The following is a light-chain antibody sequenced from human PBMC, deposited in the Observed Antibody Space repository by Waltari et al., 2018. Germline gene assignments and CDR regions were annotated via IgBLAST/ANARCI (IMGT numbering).Light chain of an antibody. CDR2: EGN. CDR1: SSDVGSYHL. Sequence: QSALTQPASVSGSPGQSIPISCTGTSSDVGSYHLVSWYHQHPGKAPKVIIYEGNKRPSGVSDRFSGSKSGNTASLTISGLQAEDEADYYCCSYTGTTTPRLFGGGTKLTVL. V-gene: IGLV2-23*01. J-gene: IGLJ3*02. CDR3: CSYTGTTTPRL.